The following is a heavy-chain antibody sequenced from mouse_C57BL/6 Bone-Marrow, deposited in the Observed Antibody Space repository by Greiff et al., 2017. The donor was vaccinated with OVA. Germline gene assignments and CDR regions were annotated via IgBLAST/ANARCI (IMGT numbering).Heavy chain of an antibody. Sequence: DVQLQESGGDLVKPGGSLKLSCAASGFTFSSYGMSWVRQTPDKRLEWVATISSGGSYTYYPDSVKGRFTISRDNAKNTLYLQMSSLKSEDTAMYYCARLKGYWGQGTTLTVSS. CDR2: ISSGGSYT. V-gene: IGHV5-6*01. J-gene: IGHJ2*01. CDR3: ARLKGY. CDR1: GFTFSSYG.